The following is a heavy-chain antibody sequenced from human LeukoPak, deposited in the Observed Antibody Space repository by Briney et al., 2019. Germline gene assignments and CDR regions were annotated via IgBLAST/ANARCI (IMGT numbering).Heavy chain of an antibody. CDR2: IYYSGST. Sequence: PSGTLSLTCAVSGGSISSYYWSWIRQPPGKGLEWIGYIYYSGSTNYNPSLKSRVTISVDTSKNQFSLKLSSVTAADTAVYYCATGALEARYWGQGTLVTVSS. J-gene: IGHJ4*02. D-gene: IGHD3-10*01. CDR1: GGSISSYY. CDR3: ATGALEARY. V-gene: IGHV4-59*08.